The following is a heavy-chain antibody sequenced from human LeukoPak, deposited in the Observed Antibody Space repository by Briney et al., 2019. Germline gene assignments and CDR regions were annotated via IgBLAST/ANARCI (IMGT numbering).Heavy chain of an antibody. J-gene: IGHJ4*02. CDR1: GLTFSSYT. CDR3: ARGPNYCSSISCHKND. Sequence: PGGSLRLSCAASGLTFSSYTMNWVRQAPGKGLEWVSSISTSSIYIYYADSVKGRFTISRDNAKNSLYLQMNSLRAEDTAVYYCARGPNYCSSISCHKNDWGQGTLVTVSS. D-gene: IGHD2-2*02. V-gene: IGHV3-21*01. CDR2: ISTSSIYI.